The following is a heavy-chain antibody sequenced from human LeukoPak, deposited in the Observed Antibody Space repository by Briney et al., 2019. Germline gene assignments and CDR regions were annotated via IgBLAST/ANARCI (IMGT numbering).Heavy chain of an antibody. CDR1: GYTFTGYY. Sequence: ASVKVSCKASGYTFTGYYMHWVRQAPGQGLEWMGWINPNSGGTNYAQKFQGRVTMTRDTSISTAYMELSRLRSDDTAVYYCATPELNFWSGYYRTWGQGTLVTVSS. J-gene: IGHJ4*02. CDR2: INPNSGGT. V-gene: IGHV1-2*02. CDR3: ATPELNFWSGYYRT. D-gene: IGHD3-3*01.